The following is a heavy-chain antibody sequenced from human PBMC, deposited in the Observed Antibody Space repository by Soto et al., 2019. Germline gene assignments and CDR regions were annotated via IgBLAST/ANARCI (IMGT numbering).Heavy chain of an antibody. V-gene: IGHV3-21*01. Sequence: EVQLVESGGGLVKPGGSLRLSSAASGFTFSSYSMNWVRQAPGKGLEWVSSISSSSSYIYYADSVKGRFTISRDNAKNSLYLQMNSLRAEDTAVYYCARGMAIFGVVTPDDYWGQGTLVTVSS. CDR1: GFTFSSYS. D-gene: IGHD3-3*01. CDR3: ARGMAIFGVVTPDDY. J-gene: IGHJ4*02. CDR2: ISSSSSYI.